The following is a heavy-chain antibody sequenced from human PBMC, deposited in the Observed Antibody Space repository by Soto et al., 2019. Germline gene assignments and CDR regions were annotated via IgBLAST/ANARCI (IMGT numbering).Heavy chain of an antibody. CDR3: ARGYCSSTSCQYYFDY. CDR2: INGGNGDT. Sequence: ASVKVSCKASGYPFTGYAIHWVRQAPGQRLEWMGWINGGNGDTKYSQNFQGRVTITRETSTSTAYMELTSLGSEDTAVYHCARGYCSSTSCQYYFDYWGQGTPVTVSS. CDR1: GYPFTGYA. J-gene: IGHJ4*02. V-gene: IGHV1-3*01. D-gene: IGHD2-2*01.